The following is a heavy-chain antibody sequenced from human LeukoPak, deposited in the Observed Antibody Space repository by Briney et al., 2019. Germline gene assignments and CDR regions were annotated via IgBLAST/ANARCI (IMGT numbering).Heavy chain of an antibody. V-gene: IGHV4-39*01. CDR2: IYYSGSI. D-gene: IGHD7-27*01. CDR1: GDSITRNTYH. J-gene: IGHJ4*02. CDR3: GRLNTDWGFLFDS. Sequence: SETLSLTCIVSGDSITRNTYHWGWVRQPPGKGLEWIGTIYYSGSIYYNQSLRGRVALSVDTSKNQFSLKLTSVTAADTAVYYCGRLNTDWGFLFDSWGQGTLVTVSS.